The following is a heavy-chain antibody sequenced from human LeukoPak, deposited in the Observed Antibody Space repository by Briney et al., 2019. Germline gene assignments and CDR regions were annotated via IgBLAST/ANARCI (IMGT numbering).Heavy chain of an antibody. CDR3: ARDLKLFRQLVSYFDY. V-gene: IGHV3-21*01. Sequence: GGSLRLSCAASGFTFSSYSMNWVCQAPGKGLEWVSSISSSSSYIYYADSVKGRFTISRDNAKNSLYLQMNSLRAEDTAVYYCARDLKLFRQLVSYFDYWGQGTLVTVSS. J-gene: IGHJ4*02. D-gene: IGHD6-6*01. CDR2: ISSSSSYI. CDR1: GFTFSSYS.